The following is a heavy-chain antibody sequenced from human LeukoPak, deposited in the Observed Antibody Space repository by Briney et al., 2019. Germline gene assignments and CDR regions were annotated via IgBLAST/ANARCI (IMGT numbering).Heavy chain of an antibody. CDR1: GFTVSSNY. D-gene: IGHD1-26*01. CDR3: ARDTAASPELGFDY. Sequence: GGSLRLSCAASGFTVSSNYMSWVRQAPGKGLEWVSVIYSGGSTYYADSVKGRFTISRDNSKNTLYLQMNSLRAEDTAVYYCARDTAASPELGFDYWGQGTLVTVSS. CDR2: IYSGGST. J-gene: IGHJ4*02. V-gene: IGHV3-66*01.